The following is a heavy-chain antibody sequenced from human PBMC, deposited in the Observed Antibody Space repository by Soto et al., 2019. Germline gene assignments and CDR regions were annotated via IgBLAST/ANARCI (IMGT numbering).Heavy chain of an antibody. V-gene: IGHV3-23*01. CDR2: ISGSGGST. Sequence: GGSLRLSCAASGFTFRSYAMSWVRQAPGKGLEWVSAISGSGGSTYYADSVKGRFTISRDNSKNTLYLQMNSLRAGDTAVYYCANLGSSPSHYYYYGMDVWGQGTTVTVSS. CDR3: ANLGSSPSHYYYYGMDV. J-gene: IGHJ6*02. D-gene: IGHD6-6*01. CDR1: GFTFRSYA.